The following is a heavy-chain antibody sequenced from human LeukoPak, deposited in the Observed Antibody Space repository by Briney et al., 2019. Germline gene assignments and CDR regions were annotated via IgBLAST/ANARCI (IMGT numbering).Heavy chain of an antibody. CDR1: GFTFSSYW. D-gene: IGHD4-17*01. V-gene: IGHV3-7*04. Sequence: GGSLRLSCAASGFTFSSYWMSWVRQAPGKGLEWVANINQHGTDKYYVDSVRGRFTISRDNAKNSLYLQMNSLRAGDTAVYYCARSGTTMTGDGLDIWGQGTMVTVSS. CDR2: INQHGTDK. J-gene: IGHJ3*02. CDR3: ARSGTTMTGDGLDI.